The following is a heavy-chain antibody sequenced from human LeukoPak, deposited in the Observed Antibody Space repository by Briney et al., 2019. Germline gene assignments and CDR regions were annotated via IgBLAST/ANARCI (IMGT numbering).Heavy chain of an antibody. CDR3: AREVIEGSYPYYFDY. V-gene: IGHV4-30-2*01. Sequence: SQTLSLTCAVSGGSICCGGYPCRWVRKPPGKGLGWIGSFCNSGSTYYNPSLKRRVAISVDRSKNQFSLKLSSVTAADTAVYYCAREVIEGSYPYYFDYWGQGTLVTVSS. J-gene: IGHJ4*02. D-gene: IGHD1-26*01. CDR1: GGSICCGGYP. CDR2: FCNSGST.